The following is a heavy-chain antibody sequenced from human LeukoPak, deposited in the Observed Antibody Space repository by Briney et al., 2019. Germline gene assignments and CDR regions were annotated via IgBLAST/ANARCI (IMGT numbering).Heavy chain of an antibody. CDR3: ARGSGSSPDFDY. D-gene: IGHD6-13*01. CDR2: IHHSGGT. V-gene: IGHV4-59*01. Sequence: ASETLSLICTVSGGSISTYYWTWIRQPPGKRLEWIGYIHHSGGTNHNPSLKSRVTMSIDTSDNHFSLKLNSVTAADTAVYYCARGSGSSPDFDYWGRGTLVTVSS. CDR1: GGSISTYY. J-gene: IGHJ4*02.